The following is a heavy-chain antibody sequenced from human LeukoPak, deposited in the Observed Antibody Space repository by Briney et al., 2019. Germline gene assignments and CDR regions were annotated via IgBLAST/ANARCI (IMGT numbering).Heavy chain of an antibody. CDR2: INHSGST. V-gene: IGHV4-34*01. D-gene: IGHD3-10*01. Sequence: SETLSLTCAVYGGSFSGYYWSWICQPPGKGLEWIGEINHSGSTNYNPSLKSRVTISVDTSKNQFSLKLSSVTAADTAVYHCARGPFITYYGSGSYYTGFDYWGQGTLVTVSS. CDR3: ARGPFITYYGSGSYYTGFDY. CDR1: GGSFSGYY. J-gene: IGHJ4*02.